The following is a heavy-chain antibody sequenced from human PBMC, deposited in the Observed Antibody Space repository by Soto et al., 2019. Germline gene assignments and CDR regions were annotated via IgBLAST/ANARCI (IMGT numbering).Heavy chain of an antibody. CDR2: IKDDGSEK. CDR1: GFTFSTYW. J-gene: IGHJ4*02. D-gene: IGHD6-19*01. Sequence: EVQLVESGGGLVQPGGSLRLSCAASGFTFSTYWMSWVRQAPGKGLEWVANIKDDGSEKHYADSVKGRFTISRDNAKNSLFLQVSSLRAEDTAVYYCARDNAGSGWVYWGQGTLVTVSS. V-gene: IGHV3-7*03. CDR3: ARDNAGSGWVY.